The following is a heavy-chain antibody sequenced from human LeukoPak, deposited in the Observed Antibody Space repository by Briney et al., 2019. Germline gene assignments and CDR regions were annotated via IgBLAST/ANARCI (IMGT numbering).Heavy chain of an antibody. D-gene: IGHD6-13*01. V-gene: IGHV3-21*01. CDR1: GFTFSSYS. J-gene: IGHJ1*01. CDR2: ISSSSSYI. Sequence: AGGSLRLSCAASGFTFSSYSMNWVRQAPGKGLEWVSSISSSSSYIYYADSVKGRFTISRDNAKNSLYLQMNSLRAEDTAVYYCARAPWQQLPSEWYFQHWGQGTLVTVPS. CDR3: ARAPWQQLPSEWYFQH.